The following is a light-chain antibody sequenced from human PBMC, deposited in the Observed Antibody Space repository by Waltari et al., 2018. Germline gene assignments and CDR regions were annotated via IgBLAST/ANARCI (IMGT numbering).Light chain of an antibody. CDR3: SSYTSSRGYVV. CDR2: EVS. J-gene: IGLJ2*01. CDR1: SSDVGGYNY. V-gene: IGLV2-14*01. Sequence: QSALTQPASVSGSPGQSTTISCTGTSSDVGGYNYVSWYQHHPGKAPKLMIYEVSNRPSGVSNRFSGSKSGNTASLTISGLQAEDEADYYCSSYTSSRGYVVFGGGTKLTVL.